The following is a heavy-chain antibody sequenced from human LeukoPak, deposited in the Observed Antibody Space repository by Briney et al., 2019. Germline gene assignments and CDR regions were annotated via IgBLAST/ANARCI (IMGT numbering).Heavy chain of an antibody. CDR2: IIPIFGTA. CDR1: GGTFSSYA. V-gene: IGHV1-69*13. CDR3: ARDPRPEGVESARNDY. Sequence: ASVKVSCKASGGTFSSYAISWVRQAPGQGLEWMGGIIPIFGTANYAQKFQGRVTITADESTSTAYMELSSLRSEDTAVYYCARDPRPEGVESARNDYWGQGTLVTVSS. D-gene: IGHD1-1*01. J-gene: IGHJ4*02.